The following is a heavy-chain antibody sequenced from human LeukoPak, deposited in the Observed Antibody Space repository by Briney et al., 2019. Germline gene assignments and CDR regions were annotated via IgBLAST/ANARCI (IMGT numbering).Heavy chain of an antibody. CDR3: ARVNDYGDNDY. V-gene: IGHV4-59*01. D-gene: IGHD4-17*01. J-gene: IGHJ4*02. CDR2: IYYSGST. Sequence: SETLSLTCIVSGGSISSYYWNWIRQPPGKGLEWIGYIYYSGSTNYNPSLKSRVTISVDTSKNQFSLKLSSVTAADTAVYYCARVNDYGDNDYWGQGTLVTVSS. CDR1: GGSISSYY.